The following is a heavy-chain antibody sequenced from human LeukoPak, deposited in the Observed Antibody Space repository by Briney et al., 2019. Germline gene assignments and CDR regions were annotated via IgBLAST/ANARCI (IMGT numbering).Heavy chain of an antibody. D-gene: IGHD2-21*02. CDR2: IKQDGSEK. V-gene: IGHV3-7*01. CDR3: ARDSGCRGGVCYSFYDC. Sequence: GGSLRLSCAASGFTFGTYWMTWVRQAPGKGLEWVANIKQDGSEKYYVDSVRGRFTISRDNAKNSLYLQMNRLRVEDTAVYFCARDSGCRGGVCYSFYDCWGQGSLVTVSS. J-gene: IGHJ4*02. CDR1: GFTFGTYW.